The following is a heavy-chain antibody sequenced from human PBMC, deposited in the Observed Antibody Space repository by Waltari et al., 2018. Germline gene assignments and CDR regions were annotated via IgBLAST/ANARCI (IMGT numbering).Heavy chain of an antibody. Sequence: EVQLVESGGGLVQPGGSLRLSCAASGFTLSSFWMNWVRQTPGKGLEWVAGIKQDGSEKYYADSVKGRFTISRDNAKNSLYLQRNSLRAEDTAVYYCATSGWYCFDYWGQGTLVTVSS. CDR1: GFTLSSFW. V-gene: IGHV3-7*01. D-gene: IGHD6-19*01. CDR3: ATSGWYCFDY. J-gene: IGHJ4*02. CDR2: IKQDGSEK.